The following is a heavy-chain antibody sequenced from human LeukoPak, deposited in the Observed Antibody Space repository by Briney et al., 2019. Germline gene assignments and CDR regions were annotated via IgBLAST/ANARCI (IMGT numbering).Heavy chain of an antibody. CDR1: GFTFSSYA. V-gene: IGHV3-33*08. Sequence: GGSLRLSCAASGFTFSSYAMHWVRQAPGKGLEWVAVIWYDGSNKCYADSVKGRFTISRDNSKNTLYLQMNSLRAEDTAVYYCARDLRFVDTAMPFDPWGQGTLVTVSS. D-gene: IGHD5-18*01. J-gene: IGHJ5*02. CDR2: IWYDGSNK. CDR3: ARDLRFVDTAMPFDP.